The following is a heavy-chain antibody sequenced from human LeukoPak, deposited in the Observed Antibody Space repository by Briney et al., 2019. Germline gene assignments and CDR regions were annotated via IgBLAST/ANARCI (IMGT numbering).Heavy chain of an antibody. J-gene: IGHJ5*02. CDR1: GGSISSYY. CDR2: IYYSGST. V-gene: IGHV4-59*08. CDR3: ARVAEQGWFDP. D-gene: IGHD1/OR15-1a*01. Sequence: SETLSLTCTVSGGSISSYYWSWIRQPPGKGLEWIGYIYYSGSTNYNPSLKSRVTISVDTSKNQFSLKLSSVTAADTAVYYCARVAEQGWFDPWGQGTLVTVSS.